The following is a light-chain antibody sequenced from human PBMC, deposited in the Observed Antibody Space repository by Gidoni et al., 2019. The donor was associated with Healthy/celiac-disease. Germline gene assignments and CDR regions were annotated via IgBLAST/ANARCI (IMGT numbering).Light chain of an antibody. Sequence: DIQMTQSPSSLSASVGDRVTITCRASQSISSYLNWYQQKPGKAPNLLIYAASSLQSGVPSRFSGSGSWTDFTLTISSLLPEDFATYYCQQSYSTPWTFGQGTKVEIK. CDR3: QQSYSTPWT. J-gene: IGKJ1*01. CDR2: AAS. V-gene: IGKV1-39*01. CDR1: QSISSY.